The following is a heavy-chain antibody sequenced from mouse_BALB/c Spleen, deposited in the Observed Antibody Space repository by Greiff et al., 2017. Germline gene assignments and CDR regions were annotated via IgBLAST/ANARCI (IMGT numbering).Heavy chain of an antibody. D-gene: IGHD2-10*02. CDR3: APYGNYPLAMDY. CDR2: IDPENGNT. V-gene: IGHV14-1*02. J-gene: IGHJ4*01. Sequence: EVQLQQSGAELVRPGALVKLSCKASGFNITDYYMHWVKQRPEQGLEWIGWIDPENGNTIYDPKFQGKASITADTSSNTAYLQLSSLTSEDTAVYYCAPYGNYPLAMDYWGQGTSVTVSS. CDR1: GFNITDYY.